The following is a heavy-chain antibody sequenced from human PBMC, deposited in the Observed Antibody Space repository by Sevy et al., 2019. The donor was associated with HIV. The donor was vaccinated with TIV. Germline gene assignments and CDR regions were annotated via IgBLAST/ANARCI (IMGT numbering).Heavy chain of an antibody. V-gene: IGHV3-30*04. Sequence: GGSLRLSCTVSGFIFSNFAMHWVRQAPGKGLEWVAVTTYDGSHKYYADSVKGRFTVSRDNSRNILSLEMSSLTRDDTAVYYCARGENDDEFFQYWGQGTLVTVS. D-gene: IGHD1-26*01. CDR1: GFIFSNFA. J-gene: IGHJ1*01. CDR2: TTYDGSHK. CDR3: ARGENDDEFFQY.